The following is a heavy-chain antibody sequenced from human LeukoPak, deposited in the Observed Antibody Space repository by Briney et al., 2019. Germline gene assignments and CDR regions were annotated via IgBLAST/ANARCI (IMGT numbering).Heavy chain of an antibody. Sequence: GASVKVSCKGSGYAFAGHWIHWLRQAPGQGLERMGQIHPTTGGTQYGQKFQGRVSMTSDTSINTAYMELTSLTSDDTAVYYCARGPDYDDSGWLDFWGQGTLVTVSS. V-gene: IGHV1-2*06. CDR1: GYAFAGHW. CDR3: ARGPDYDDSGWLDF. J-gene: IGHJ5*01. D-gene: IGHD4-17*01. CDR2: IHPTTGGT.